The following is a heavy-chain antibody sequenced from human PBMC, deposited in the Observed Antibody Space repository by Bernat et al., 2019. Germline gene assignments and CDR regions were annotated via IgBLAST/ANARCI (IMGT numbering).Heavy chain of an antibody. J-gene: IGHJ3*02. CDR1: GFTFSSYG. CDR3: ARFPCGGDCYDAFDI. D-gene: IGHD2-21*02. Sequence: QVQLVESGGGVVQPGRSLRLSCAASGFTFSSYGMHWVRQAPGKGLEWVAVIWYDGSNKYYADSVKGRFTISRDNSKNTLYLQMNSLRAEDTAVYYCARFPCGGDCYDAFDIWGQGTMVTVSS. CDR2: IWYDGSNK. V-gene: IGHV3-33*01.